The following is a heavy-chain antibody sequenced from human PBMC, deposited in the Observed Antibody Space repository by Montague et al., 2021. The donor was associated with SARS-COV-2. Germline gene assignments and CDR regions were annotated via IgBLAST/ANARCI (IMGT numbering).Heavy chain of an antibody. Sequence: LSLTCTVSGGSISSGYLFWSWVRQAPGKGLKWLFFITGNTNGIRYLDTVKGRFTVSRDNAHCSVYLYLDSLTAEDTDVSYCASSLFYGSGGYLDFWGQGTLVAVSS. CDR3: ASSLFYGSGGYLDF. V-gene: IGHV3-11*03. J-gene: IGHJ4*02. D-gene: IGHD3-10*01. CDR2: ITGNTNGI. CDR1: GGSISSGY.